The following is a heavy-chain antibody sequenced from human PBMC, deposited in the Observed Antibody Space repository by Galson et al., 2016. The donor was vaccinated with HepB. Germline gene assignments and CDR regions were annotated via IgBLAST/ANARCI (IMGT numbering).Heavy chain of an antibody. CDR3: AHSDWGSNAFDI. CDR2: TYWDDDK. V-gene: IGHV2-5*02. D-gene: IGHD7-27*01. J-gene: IGHJ3*02. CDR1: GFSLTTSGVG. Sequence: PALVKPTQTLTLTCTFSGFSLTTSGVGVGWIRQPPGKALEWLAPTYWDDDKRYSPSLESRLTINKDTSKNQVVLILTNMDPVDTATYYCAHSDWGSNAFDIWGQGTMVIVSS.